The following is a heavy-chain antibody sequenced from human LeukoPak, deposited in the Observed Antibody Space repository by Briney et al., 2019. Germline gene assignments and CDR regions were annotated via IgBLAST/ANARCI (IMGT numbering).Heavy chain of an antibody. V-gene: IGHV3-49*03. CDR2: IRSKAYGGTT. CDR3: TRDQGTPGYYGMDV. D-gene: IGHD1-1*01. J-gene: IGHJ6*02. CDR1: GFTSGDYA. Sequence: GRSLRLSCTASGFTSGDYAMSWFRQAPGKGLEWVGFIRSKAYGGTTEYAASVKGRFTISRDDSKSIAYLQMNSLKTEDTAVYYCTRDQGTPGYYGMDVWGQGTTVTVSS.